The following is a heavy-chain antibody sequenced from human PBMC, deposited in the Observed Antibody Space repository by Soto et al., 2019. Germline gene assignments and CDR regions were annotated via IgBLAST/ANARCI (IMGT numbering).Heavy chain of an antibody. J-gene: IGHJ2*01. CDR3: ARDRGFYTGGCCYSTLDL. Sequence: GGSLRLSCAASGFTFSDYWFHWVRQAPGKGLEWVASVNHGGSETHYVDSVRGRFIISRDNAKNSLWLQMDSLRVEDTAFYYCARDRGFYTGGCCYSTLDLWGRVSMVTVYS. D-gene: IGHD2-15*01. CDR2: VNHGGSET. CDR1: GFTFSDYW. V-gene: IGHV3-7*01.